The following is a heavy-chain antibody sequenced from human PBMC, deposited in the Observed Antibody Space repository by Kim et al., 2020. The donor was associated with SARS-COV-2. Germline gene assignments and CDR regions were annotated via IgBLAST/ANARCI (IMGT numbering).Heavy chain of an antibody. Sequence: GGSLRLSCAASGFTFSSYAMSWVRQAPGKGLEWVSAISGSGGSTYYADSVKGRFTISRDNSKNTLYLQMNSLRAEDTAVYYCAKESHEVVDTDMVNYYYYGMDVWGQGTTVTVSS. CDR2: ISGSGGST. D-gene: IGHD5-18*01. CDR1: GFTFSSYA. V-gene: IGHV3-23*01. J-gene: IGHJ6*02. CDR3: AKESHEVVDTDMVNYYYYGMDV.